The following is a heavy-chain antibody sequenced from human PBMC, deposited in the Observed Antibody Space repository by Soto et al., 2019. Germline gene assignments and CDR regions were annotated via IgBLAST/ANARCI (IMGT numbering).Heavy chain of an antibody. J-gene: IGHJ4*02. CDR1: GFTFGDYA. V-gene: IGHV3-49*03. Sequence: GGSLRLSCTASGFTFGDYAMSWFRQAPGKGLEWVGFIRSKAYGGSTYYADSVKGRFTISRDNSKNTLYLQMNSLRAEDTAVYYCARDPHCTNGVCYTTDHWGQGTLVTVSS. CDR2: IRSKAYGGST. D-gene: IGHD2-8*01. CDR3: ARDPHCTNGVCYTTDH.